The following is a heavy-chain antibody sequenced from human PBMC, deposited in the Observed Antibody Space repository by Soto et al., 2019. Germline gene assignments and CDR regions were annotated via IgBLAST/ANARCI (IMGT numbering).Heavy chain of an antibody. J-gene: IGHJ4*02. V-gene: IGHV2-5*01. Sequence: QITLKESGPTLVKPTQTLTLTCTFSGFSFGVSGVGVGWIRQPPGRALEWLGLVFWNDDKRYSPSLESRLTLTKDTSNNQVVLTMTNLDPGDTGTYYCARAYTYDFDHWGQGTLVPVSS. CDR3: ARAYTYDFDH. D-gene: IGHD2-21*01. CDR1: GFSFGVSGVG. CDR2: VFWNDDK.